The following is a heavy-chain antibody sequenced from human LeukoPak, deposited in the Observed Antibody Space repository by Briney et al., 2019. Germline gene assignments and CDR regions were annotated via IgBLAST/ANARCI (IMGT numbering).Heavy chain of an antibody. Sequence: ASVKVSCKASGYTFTGYHMHWVRQAPGQGLERMGWINPKSGVTNYAQKFQGRVTMTRDTSISTAYMELSRVKSDDTALYYCARSRGFYCSGGSCYSDAFDIWGQGTMVTVSS. CDR1: GYTFTGYH. D-gene: IGHD2-15*01. V-gene: IGHV1-2*02. J-gene: IGHJ3*02. CDR3: ARSRGFYCSGGSCYSDAFDI. CDR2: INPKSGVT.